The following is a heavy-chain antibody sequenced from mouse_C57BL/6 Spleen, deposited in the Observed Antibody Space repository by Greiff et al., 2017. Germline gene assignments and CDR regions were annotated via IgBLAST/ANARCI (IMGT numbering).Heavy chain of an antibody. Sequence: EVQVVESGGGLVKPGGSLKLSCAASGFTFSSYAMSWVRQTPEKRLEWVATISDGGSYTYYPDNVKGRFTISRDNAKNNLYLQMSHLKSEDTAMYYCARDQGSGYYFDYWGQGTTLTVSS. J-gene: IGHJ2*01. V-gene: IGHV5-4*01. CDR3: ARDQGSGYYFDY. CDR2: ISDGGSYT. D-gene: IGHD3-2*02. CDR1: GFTFSSYA.